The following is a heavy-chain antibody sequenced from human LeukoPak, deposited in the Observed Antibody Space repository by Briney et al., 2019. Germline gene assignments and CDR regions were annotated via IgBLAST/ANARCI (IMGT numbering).Heavy chain of an antibody. CDR1: GFTFSSYA. Sequence: PGRSLRLSCAASGFTFSSYAMHWVRQAPGKGLEWVAVISYDGSNKYYADSVKGRFTIPRDNSKNTLYLQMNSLRAEDTAVYYCARDWGYCSSTSCYSDFDYWGQGTLVTVSS. CDR2: ISYDGSNK. J-gene: IGHJ4*02. D-gene: IGHD2-2*01. CDR3: ARDWGYCSSTSCYSDFDY. V-gene: IGHV3-30-3*01.